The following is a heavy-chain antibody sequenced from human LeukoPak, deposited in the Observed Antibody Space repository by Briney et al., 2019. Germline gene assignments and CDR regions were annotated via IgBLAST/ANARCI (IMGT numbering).Heavy chain of an antibody. V-gene: IGHV3-53*01. CDR1: GFSISDKD. J-gene: IGHJ6*03. CDR3: ARESVLRYFDWVSNSIYYYYIDA. Sequence: GGSLRLSCAASGFSISDKDMNWVRQAPGKGLEWASVLYNDGQTHYEHSVKGRFTISRDKSSNTLYLQMNSLRAEDTAVYYGARESVLRYFDWVSNSIYYYYIDAWGKGTPVTVSS. D-gene: IGHD3-9*01. CDR2: LYNDGQT.